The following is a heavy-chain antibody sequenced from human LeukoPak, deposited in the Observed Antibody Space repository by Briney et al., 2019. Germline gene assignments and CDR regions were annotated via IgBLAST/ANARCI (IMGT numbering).Heavy chain of an antibody. CDR2: IRVGGET. CDR3: AKGTRDAGYYFDY. D-gene: IGHD1-7*01. Sequence: GGSLRLSCAASGFTFSDYYMSWVRQAPGKGLEWVSAIRVGGETHYADSVKGRFTISRDSSENTLYLQMSGLRAEDTAVYYCAKGTRDAGYYFDYWGQGTLVTVSS. V-gene: IGHV3-23*01. J-gene: IGHJ4*02. CDR1: GFTFSDYY.